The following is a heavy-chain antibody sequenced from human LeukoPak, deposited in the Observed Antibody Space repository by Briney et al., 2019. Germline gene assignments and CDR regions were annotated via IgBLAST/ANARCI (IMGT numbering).Heavy chain of an antibody. CDR3: AKDLDRGSRFGY. J-gene: IGHJ4*02. D-gene: IGHD1-1*01. CDR2: ISGSGGST. V-gene: IGHV3-23*01. CDR1: GFTFSSYA. Sequence: GGSLRLSCAASGFTFSSYAMSWARQAPGKGLEWVSAISGSGGSTYYADSVKGRFTISRDNSKNTLYLQMNSLRAEDTAVYYCAKDLDRGSRFGYWGQGTLVTVSS.